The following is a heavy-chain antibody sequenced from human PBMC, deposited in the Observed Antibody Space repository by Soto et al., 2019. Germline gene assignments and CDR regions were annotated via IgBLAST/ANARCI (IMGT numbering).Heavy chain of an antibody. CDR1: GFTVSSNY. J-gene: IGHJ4*02. Sequence: GGSLRLSCAASGFTVSSNYMSWVRQAPGKGLEWVSVIYSGGSTYYADSVKGRFTISRDNSKNTLYLQMNSLRAEDTAVYYCARGHFDWLFSLDYWGQGTLVTVSS. V-gene: IGHV3-53*01. CDR2: IYSGGST. CDR3: ARGHFDWLFSLDY. D-gene: IGHD3-9*01.